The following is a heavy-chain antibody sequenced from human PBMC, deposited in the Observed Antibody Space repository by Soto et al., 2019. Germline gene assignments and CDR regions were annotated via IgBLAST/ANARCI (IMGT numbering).Heavy chain of an antibody. CDR3: ARRIRAVAGPNSYYYGMDV. CDR1: GFTFSSYW. D-gene: IGHD6-19*01. Sequence: PGGSLRLSCAASGFTFSSYWLSWVRQAPGKGLEWVANIKQDGSEKYYVDSVKGRFTISRDNAKNSLYLQMNSLRAEDTAVYYCARRIRAVAGPNSYYYGMDVWGQGNTVTVSS. CDR2: IKQDGSEK. J-gene: IGHJ6*02. V-gene: IGHV3-7*03.